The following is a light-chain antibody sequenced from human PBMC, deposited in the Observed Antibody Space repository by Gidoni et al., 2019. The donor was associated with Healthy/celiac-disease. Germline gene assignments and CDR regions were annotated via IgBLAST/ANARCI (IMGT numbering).Light chain of an antibody. CDR2: GAS. V-gene: IGKV3-15*01. CDR3: QQYNNWPPPFT. Sequence: EIVMPQSPATLSVSPGERATLSCRASQSVSSNLAWYQQTPGQAPRLLIYGASTRASGIPARFSGSGSGTEVTLTISSLQSEDFAVYYCQQYNNWPPPFTFGPGTKVDIK. CDR1: QSVSSN. J-gene: IGKJ3*01.